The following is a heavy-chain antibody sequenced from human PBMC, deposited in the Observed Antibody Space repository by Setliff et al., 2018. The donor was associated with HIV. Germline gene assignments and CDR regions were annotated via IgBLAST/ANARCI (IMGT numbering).Heavy chain of an antibody. V-gene: IGHV3-7*03. Sequence: PGGSLRLSCASSGFIFGDYWMTWVRQAPGKGLEWVASIKQDGITKYYVDSVKGRFTISRDNAKNSLYLQMNSLRAEDTAVYYCARDQEYVIVVAASMNMPGYLHYYYMDVWGRGSTVTVSS. J-gene: IGHJ6*03. CDR1: GFIFGDYW. D-gene: IGHD2-2*01. CDR3: ARDQEYVIVVAASMNMPGYLHYYYMDV. CDR2: IKQDGITK.